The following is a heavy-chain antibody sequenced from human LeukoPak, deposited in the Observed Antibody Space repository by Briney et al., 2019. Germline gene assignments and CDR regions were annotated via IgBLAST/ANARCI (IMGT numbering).Heavy chain of an antibody. CDR2: ISYDGSNK. D-gene: IGHD5-24*01. Sequence: AGRSLRLSCAASGFTFSSYAKHWVRQAPGKGLEWVAVISYDGSNKYYADSVKGRFTISRDNSKNTLYLQMNSLRAEDTAVYYCARDRERWLQTFDYWGQGTLVTVSS. CDR3: ARDRERWLQTFDY. V-gene: IGHV3-30-3*01. J-gene: IGHJ4*02. CDR1: GFTFSSYA.